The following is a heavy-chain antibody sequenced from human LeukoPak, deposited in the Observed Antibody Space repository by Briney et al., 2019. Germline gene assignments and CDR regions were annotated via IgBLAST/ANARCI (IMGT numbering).Heavy chain of an antibody. CDR2: ISNSGSTV. Sequence: GGSLRLSCAASGFTFRDYYMTWLREAPGEGLEWLSYISNSGSTVFYADSVKGRFTVSRDNAKRSLYLQIESLRDDDTAVYHCALGTINKDYYFGMDVWGQGTTVTVSS. CDR3: ALGTINKDYYFGMDV. V-gene: IGHV3-11*01. J-gene: IGHJ6*02. CDR1: GFTFRDYY. D-gene: IGHD2-8*01.